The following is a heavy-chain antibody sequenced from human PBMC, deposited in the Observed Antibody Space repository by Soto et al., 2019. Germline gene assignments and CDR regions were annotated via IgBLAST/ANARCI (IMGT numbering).Heavy chain of an antibody. CDR2: IYSGGST. CDR1: GFTVSSNY. Sequence: GGSLRLSCAASGFTVSSNYMSWVRQAPGKGLEWVSVIYSGGSTYYADSVKGRFTISRHNSKNTLYLQMNSLRAEDTAVYYCARYVPIAKSNNWFDPWGQGTLVTVSS. CDR3: ARYVPIAKSNNWFDP. J-gene: IGHJ5*02. D-gene: IGHD6-13*01. V-gene: IGHV3-53*04.